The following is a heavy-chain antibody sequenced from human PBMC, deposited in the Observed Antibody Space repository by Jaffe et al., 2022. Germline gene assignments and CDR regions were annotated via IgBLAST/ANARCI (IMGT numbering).Heavy chain of an antibody. V-gene: IGHV3-30*02. CDR3: AKDLRYCSGGSCSPDWFDP. CDR2: IRYDGSNK. Sequence: QVQLVESGGGVVQPGGSLRLSCAASGFTFSSYGMHWVRQAPGKGLEWVAFIRYDGSNKYYADSVKGRFTISRDNSKNTLYLQMNSLRAEDTAVYYCAKDLRYCSGGSCSPDWFDPWGQGTLVTVSS. D-gene: IGHD2-15*01. J-gene: IGHJ5*02. CDR1: GFTFSSYG.